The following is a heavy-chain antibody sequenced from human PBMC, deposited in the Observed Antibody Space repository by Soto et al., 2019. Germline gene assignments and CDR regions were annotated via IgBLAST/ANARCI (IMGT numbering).Heavy chain of an antibody. CDR1: GFTFSSYS. CDR3: ARSSTPYYYDGSGYSNDHLQADYGMDV. CDR2: ISSSSSTI. J-gene: IGHJ6*02. D-gene: IGHD3-22*01. V-gene: IGHV3-48*02. Sequence: GGSLRLSCAASGFTFSSYSMNWVRQAPGKGLEWVSYISSSSSTIYYADSVKGCFTISRDNAKNSLYLQMNSLRDKDTAVYYCARSSTPYYYDGSGYSNDHLQADYGMDVWGQGTTVTVSS.